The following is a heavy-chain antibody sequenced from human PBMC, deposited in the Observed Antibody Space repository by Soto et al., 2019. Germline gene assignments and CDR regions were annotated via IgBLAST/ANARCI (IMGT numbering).Heavy chain of an antibody. Sequence: QVQLVQSGAEVKKPGSSVKVSCKASGGTFSSYAISWVRQAPGQGLEWMGGIIPIFGTANYAQKFQGRVTITADEATSTAYMELSSLRSEDTAVYYCARDAGILTGYYSTEGNGMAVWCQGPTVTVSS. CDR2: IIPIFGTA. CDR1: GGTFSSYA. V-gene: IGHV1-69*01. J-gene: IGHJ6*02. CDR3: ARDAGILTGYYSTEGNGMAV. D-gene: IGHD3-9*01.